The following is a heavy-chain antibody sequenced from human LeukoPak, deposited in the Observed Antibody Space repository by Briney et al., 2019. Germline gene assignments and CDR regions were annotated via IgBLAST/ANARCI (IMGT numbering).Heavy chain of an antibody. CDR2: INNSGST. J-gene: IGHJ6*03. CDR3: ARGISGSSSYYYYYYMDV. V-gene: IGHV4-59*01. D-gene: IGHD1-26*01. Sequence: PSETLSLTCTVSGGSISSNNWNWIRQPPGTGLEWMGYINNSGSTNYNPSLKSRVTISVDTSKHQFSLKLSSVTAADTAVYYCARGISGSSSYYYYYYMDVWGKGTTVTVSS. CDR1: GGSISSNN.